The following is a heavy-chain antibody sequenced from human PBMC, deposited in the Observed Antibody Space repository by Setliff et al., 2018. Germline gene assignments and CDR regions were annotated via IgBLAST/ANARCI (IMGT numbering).Heavy chain of an antibody. D-gene: IGHD3-22*01. CDR2: TIPIFGTT. CDR3: VREGVDSRSSTDYRYYMDV. J-gene: IGHJ6*03. V-gene: IGHV1-69*05. CDR1: GFSFTTYG. Sequence: SVKVSCKTSGFSFTTYGISWVRQAPGQGLEWMGGTIPIFGTTDYAQKFQGRVTIITDESTSTAFMQLSSLRSEDTAVYYCVREGVDSRSSTDYRYYMDVWGKGTTVTVSS.